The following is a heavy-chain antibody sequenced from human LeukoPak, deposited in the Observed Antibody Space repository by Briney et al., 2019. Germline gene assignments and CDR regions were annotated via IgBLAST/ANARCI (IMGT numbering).Heavy chain of an antibody. Sequence: GGSLRLSCSVSGFTFMNYAMNWVRQAPGKALEWVSSITTSSTYIYYGDSVKGRFTISRDNAKNTLNLQMNSLRAEDTAVYYCARDLGQYYDTSDNWFDPWGQGTLVTVSS. J-gene: IGHJ5*02. CDR3: ARDLGQYYDTSDNWFDP. D-gene: IGHD3-22*01. CDR1: GFTFMNYA. CDR2: ITTSSTYI. V-gene: IGHV3-21*01.